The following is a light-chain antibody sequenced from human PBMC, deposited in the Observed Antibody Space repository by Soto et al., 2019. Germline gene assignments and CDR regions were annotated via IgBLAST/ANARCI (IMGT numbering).Light chain of an antibody. CDR1: QGVSSY. Sequence: EIVLTQSPATLSLSPGERATLSCRASQGVSSYLAWYQQKPGQAPRLLIYGASTRATGIPDRFTGRGSGTDFSLTISRLEPEDFAVYYCQQYGISPRTFGQGTKV. V-gene: IGKV3-20*01. CDR2: GAS. CDR3: QQYGISPRT. J-gene: IGKJ1*01.